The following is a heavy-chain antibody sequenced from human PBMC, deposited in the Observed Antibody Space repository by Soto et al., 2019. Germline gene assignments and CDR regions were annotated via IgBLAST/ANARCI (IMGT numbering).Heavy chain of an antibody. D-gene: IGHD4-17*01. CDR3: ARDRMTTVTYIDY. J-gene: IGHJ4*02. Sequence: GGSLRLSCAASGFSFSNYAMHWVRQAPGKGLEWGAVISDDGSNKYYADSVKGRFTISRDNSKNTLYLQMNSLTVEDTAVYYCARDRMTTVTYIDYWGQGTLVTVSS. CDR2: ISDDGSNK. CDR1: GFSFSNYA. V-gene: IGHV3-30-3*01.